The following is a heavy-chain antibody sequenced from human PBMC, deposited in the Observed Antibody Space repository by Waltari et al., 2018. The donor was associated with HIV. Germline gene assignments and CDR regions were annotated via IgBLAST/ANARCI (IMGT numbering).Heavy chain of an antibody. D-gene: IGHD3-22*01. CDR2: ISYYATAL. Sequence: QVQLVESGGGVVQPGRSLRLSCAASGITFFNSYGMHWVRRAPGKGRECVEAISYYATALYYADSVKVRFTVSRDNSKNTLYLQMNSLRGDDTAVYYCAKDRRQCYYNDKRGERPFDSWGQGTLVTVSS. V-gene: IGHV3-30*18. J-gene: IGHJ4*02. CDR1: GITFFNSYG. CDR3: AKDRRQCYYNDKRGERPFDS.